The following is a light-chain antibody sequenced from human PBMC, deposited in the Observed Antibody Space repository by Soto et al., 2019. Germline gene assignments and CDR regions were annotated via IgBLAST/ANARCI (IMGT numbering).Light chain of an antibody. CDR2: LNSDGTH. V-gene: IGLV4-69*01. Sequence: QSVLTQSPSASASLGASVKLTCTLSSGHSTYAIAWHQQQSEKGPRYLMKLNSDGTHSKGDGIPDRFSGSSSGAECYLTISSLQSEDEADYYCQTWVTGPPWVFGGGTKLTVL. CDR1: SGHSTYA. J-gene: IGLJ3*02. CDR3: QTWVTGPPWV.